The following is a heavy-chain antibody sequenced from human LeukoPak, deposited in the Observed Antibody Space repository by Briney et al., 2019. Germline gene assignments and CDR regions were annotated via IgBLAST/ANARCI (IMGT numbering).Heavy chain of an antibody. D-gene: IGHD2-15*01. CDR2: IYTSGRT. CDR1: GGSISSYY. J-gene: IGHJ5*02. V-gene: IGHV4-4*07. CDR3: ARDRPPICSGGSCPPGNWFDP. Sequence: PSETLSLTCTVSGGSISSYYWSWIRQPAGRGLEGIGRIYTSGRTNYNPSLMSRVTMSVDTSKNQFSLKLSSVTAADTAVYYCARDRPPICSGGSCPPGNWFDPWGQGTLVTVSS.